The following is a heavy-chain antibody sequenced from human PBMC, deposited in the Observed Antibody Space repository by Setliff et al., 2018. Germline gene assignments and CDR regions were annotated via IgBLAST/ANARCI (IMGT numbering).Heavy chain of an antibody. CDR2: IYPGDSQT. V-gene: IGHV5-51*01. CDR3: ARHLRGHTFDI. Sequence: PGESLTISCKGSEATFTGYWIAWVRQKPGEGLEWMGIIYPGDSQTKYNPSFEGQVAFSVDKSINTAYLQFRSLRASDTAIYYCARHLRGHTFDIWGQGTRVTVS. J-gene: IGHJ3*02. CDR1: EATFTGYW.